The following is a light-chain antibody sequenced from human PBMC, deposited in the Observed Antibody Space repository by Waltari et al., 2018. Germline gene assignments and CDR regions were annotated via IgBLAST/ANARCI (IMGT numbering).Light chain of an antibody. J-gene: IGLJ3*02. CDR1: HIGSTS. V-gene: IGLV3-21*04. CDR3: QMWDTSSDVGV. CDR2: YDD. Sequence: SYALTQPPSVSLAPGETAKLSWGGHHIGSTSVHCYQQRPGQAPVLVMQYDDDRPPGIPERFSGSKSGNTATLTINRVAAGDEADYYCQMWDTSSDVGVFGGGTKLTVL.